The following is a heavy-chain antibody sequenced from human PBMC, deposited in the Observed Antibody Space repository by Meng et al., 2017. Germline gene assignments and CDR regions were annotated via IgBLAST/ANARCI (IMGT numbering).Heavy chain of an antibody. D-gene: IGHD4-17*01. Sequence: GGSLRLSCAASGFTFSSYAMSWVRQAPGKGLEWVSAISGSGGSTYYADSVKGRFTISRDNSKNTLYLQMNSLRAEDTAVYYCAKDRAPSAVTRENPYWGQGTQVTIAS. CDR2: ISGSGGST. J-gene: IGHJ4*02. CDR1: GFTFSSYA. V-gene: IGHV3-23*01. CDR3: AKDRAPSAVTRENPY.